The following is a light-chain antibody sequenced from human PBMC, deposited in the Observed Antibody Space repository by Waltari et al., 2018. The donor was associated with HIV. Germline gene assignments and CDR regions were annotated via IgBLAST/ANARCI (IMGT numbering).Light chain of an antibody. CDR3: NSRDSSGTRV. Sequence: SSELTQDPAVSVALGQTVRITCQGDSLRRYYASWYQQKPGQAPVLVIYGKNNRPSGIPDRFSGSSSGNTASLTITGAQAEDEADYYCNSRDSSGTRVFGGGTKLTVL. CDR1: SLRRYY. CDR2: GKN. J-gene: IGLJ2*01. V-gene: IGLV3-19*01.